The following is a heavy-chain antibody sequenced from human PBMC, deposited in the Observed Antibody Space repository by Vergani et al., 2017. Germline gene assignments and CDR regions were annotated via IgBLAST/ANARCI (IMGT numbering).Heavy chain of an antibody. J-gene: IGHJ4*02. V-gene: IGHV1-3*01. CDR2: INAGNGNT. D-gene: IGHD6-19*01. CDR3: ARVRYSSGWSFDY. Sequence: QVQLVQYGAEVKKPGASVKVSCKDSGYTFTSYAMHWVRQAPGQRLEWMGWINAGNGNTKYSQKFQGRVTITRDTSASTAYMELSSLRSEDTAVYYCARVRYSSGWSFDYWGQGTLVTVSS. CDR1: GYTFTSYA.